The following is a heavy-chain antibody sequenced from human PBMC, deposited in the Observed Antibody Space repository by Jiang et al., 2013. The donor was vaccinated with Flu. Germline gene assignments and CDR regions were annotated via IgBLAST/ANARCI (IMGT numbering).Heavy chain of an antibody. Sequence: LVESGGGVVQPGRSLRLSCAASGFTFSSYAMHWVRQAPGKGLEWVAVISYDGSNKYYADSVKGRFTISRDNSKNTLYLQMNSLRAEDTAVYYCARGRGFLEWLSTSYYYYYGMDVWGQGTTVTVSS. V-gene: IGHV3-30-3*01. D-gene: IGHD3-3*01. CDR2: ISYDGSNK. CDR3: ARGRGFLEWLSTSYYYYYGMDV. CDR1: GFTFSSYA. J-gene: IGHJ6*02.